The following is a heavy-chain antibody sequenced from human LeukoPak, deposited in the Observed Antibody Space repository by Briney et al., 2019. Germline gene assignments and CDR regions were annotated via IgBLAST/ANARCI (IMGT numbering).Heavy chain of an antibody. J-gene: IGHJ1*01. CDR3: TSVRGDYGGTSDF. D-gene: IGHD4-23*01. Sequence: GGSLRLSCAASGFTFSSYWMDWARQGPGKGLVWVARIKGDGSSVIYADSVKGRFTVSRDNAENTLYLHMNSLRAETTAMYHCTSVRGDYGGTSDFRGQGTLVTVSS. V-gene: IGHV3-74*01. CDR1: GFTFSSYW. CDR2: IKGDGSSV.